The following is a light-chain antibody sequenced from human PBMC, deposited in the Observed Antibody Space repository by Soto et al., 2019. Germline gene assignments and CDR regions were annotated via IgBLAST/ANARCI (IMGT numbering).Light chain of an antibody. CDR1: QTISSY. CDR2: AAS. V-gene: IGKV1-39*01. Sequence: DIQMTHSPSSLSASVGDRVTITCRASQTISSYLNWYQQKPGKVPRVLIYAASSLQSGVPSRFSGSGSGTDFTLTISSLQPEDFATYYCQQSYSSPPTFGGGTKVDIK. J-gene: IGKJ4*01. CDR3: QQSYSSPPT.